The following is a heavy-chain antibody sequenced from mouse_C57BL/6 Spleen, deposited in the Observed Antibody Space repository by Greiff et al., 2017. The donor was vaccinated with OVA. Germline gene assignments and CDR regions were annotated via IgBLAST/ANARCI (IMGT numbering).Heavy chain of an antibody. V-gene: IGHV5-17*01. Sequence: EVQGVESGGGLVKPGGSLKLSCAASGFTFSDYGMHWVRQAPEKGLEWVAYISSGSSTIYYADTVKGRFTISRDNAKNTLFLQMTSLRSEDTAMYYCARPLFFYYGSSYYAMDYWGQGTSVTVSS. CDR3: ARPLFFYYGSSYYAMDY. D-gene: IGHD1-1*01. J-gene: IGHJ4*01. CDR2: ISSGSSTI. CDR1: GFTFSDYG.